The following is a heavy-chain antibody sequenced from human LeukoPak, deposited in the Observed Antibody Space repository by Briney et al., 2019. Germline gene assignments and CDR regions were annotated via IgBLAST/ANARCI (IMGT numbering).Heavy chain of an antibody. CDR2: ISAYNGNT. D-gene: IGHD2-15*01. Sequence: ASVKVSCKASGYTFSNYGISWVRQAPGQGLEWMGWISAYNGNTNYAQKFQGRVTMTTDTPTSAVYMELRSLRSDDTAVYCCARDLAAGRLVAGVVYWGQGTLVTVSS. CDR1: GYTFSNYG. J-gene: IGHJ4*02. CDR3: ARDLAAGRLVAGVVY. V-gene: IGHV1-18*01.